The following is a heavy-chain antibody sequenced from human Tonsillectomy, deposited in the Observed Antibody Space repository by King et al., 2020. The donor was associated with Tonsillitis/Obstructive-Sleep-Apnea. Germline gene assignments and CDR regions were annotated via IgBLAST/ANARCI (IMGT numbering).Heavy chain of an antibody. V-gene: IGHV3-49*05. CDR3: SIASVTEDRDY. D-gene: IGHD2-21*02. CDR2: IRTKTYGGTT. CDR1: GFTFGDYV. Sequence: VQLVESGGALVKPGRSLRLSCKASGFTFGDYVMNWFRQAPGKGLEWVGFIRTKTYGGTTEYAASVKGRFTISRDDSKSIAYLQMNSLKTEDTAIYYCSIASVTEDRDYWGQGTLVTVSS. J-gene: IGHJ4*02.